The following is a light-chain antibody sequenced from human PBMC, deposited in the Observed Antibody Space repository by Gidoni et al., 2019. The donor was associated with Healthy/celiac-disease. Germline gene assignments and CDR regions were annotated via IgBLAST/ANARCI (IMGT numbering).Light chain of an antibody. Sequence: SVSGSPGQSITISCTGTSSDGGGYNYVSWYQQHPGKAPKLMIYEVSNRPSGVSNRFSGSKSGNTASLTISGLQAEDEADYYCSSYTSSSTVFGGGTKLTVL. CDR3: SSYTSSSTV. J-gene: IGLJ2*01. CDR1: SSDGGGYNY. CDR2: EVS. V-gene: IGLV2-14*01.